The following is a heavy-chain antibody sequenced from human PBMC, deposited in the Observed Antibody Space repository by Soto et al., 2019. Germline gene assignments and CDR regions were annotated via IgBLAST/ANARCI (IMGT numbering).Heavy chain of an antibody. D-gene: IGHD3-9*01. J-gene: IGHJ4*02. V-gene: IGHV2-5*02. CDR1: GFSLSTSGVG. CDR2: IYWDDSK. Sequence: QITLKESGPTLVRPTQTLTLTCAFSGFSLSTSGVGVGWIRQPPGKALEWLAVIYWDDSKHYSPSLRSRLTITKDTTKNQVVLTMTNMDPMVTGTYYCAQKGPEDWPLDYWGQGTLVTVSS. CDR3: AQKGPEDWPLDY.